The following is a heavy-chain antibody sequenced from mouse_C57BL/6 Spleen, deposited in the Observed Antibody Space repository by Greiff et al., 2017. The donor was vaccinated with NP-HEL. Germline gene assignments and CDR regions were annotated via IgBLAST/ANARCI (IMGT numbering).Heavy chain of an antibody. J-gene: IGHJ2*01. CDR3: ARLNDRVFDY. D-gene: IGHD2-12*01. CDR2: INPSTGGT. V-gene: IGHV1-42*01. Sequence: EVKLMESGPELVKPGASVKISCKASGYSFTGYYMNWVKQSPEKSLEWIGEINPSTGGTTYNQKFKAKATLTVDKSSSTAYMQLKSLTSEDSAVYYCARLNDRVFDYWGHGTTLTVSS. CDR1: GYSFTGYY.